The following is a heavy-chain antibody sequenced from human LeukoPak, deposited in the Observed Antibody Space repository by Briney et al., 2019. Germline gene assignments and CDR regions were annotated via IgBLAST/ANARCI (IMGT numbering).Heavy chain of an antibody. D-gene: IGHD3-10*01. CDR3: ARHLVRGPGYYFDY. V-gene: IGHV1-69*04. Sequence: SVKVSCKASGGTFSSYAISWVRQAPGQGLEWMGRIIPILGIANYAQKFQGRVTITADKSTSTAYMELSSLRSDDTAVYYCARHLVRGPGYYFDYWGQGTLVTVSS. J-gene: IGHJ4*02. CDR2: IIPILGIA. CDR1: GGTFSSYA.